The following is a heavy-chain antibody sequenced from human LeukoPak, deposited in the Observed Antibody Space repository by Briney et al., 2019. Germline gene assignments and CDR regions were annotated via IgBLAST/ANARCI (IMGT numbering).Heavy chain of an antibody. V-gene: IGHV1-2*02. D-gene: IGHD4-23*01. CDR3: ARDVGGNSFDY. CDR2: INPNSGGT. CDR1: GYTFTGYY. J-gene: IGHJ4*02. Sequence: GASVKVSCKASGYTFTGYYMHWGRQAPGQGLEWMGCINPNSGGTNYAQKFQGRVTMTRDTSISTAYMELSRLRSDDTAVYYCARDVGGNSFDYWGQGTLVTVSS.